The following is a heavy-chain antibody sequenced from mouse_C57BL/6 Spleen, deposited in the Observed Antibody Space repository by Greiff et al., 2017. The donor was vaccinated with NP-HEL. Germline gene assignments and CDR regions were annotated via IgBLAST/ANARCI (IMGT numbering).Heavy chain of an antibody. Sequence: VKLQQPGAELVKPGASVKMSCKASGYTFTSYWITWVKQRPGQGLEWIGDIYPGSGSTNYNEKFKSKATLTVDTSSSTAYMQLSSLTSEDSAVYYCARSSYYGSSRVAYWGQGTLVTVSA. V-gene: IGHV1-55*01. CDR3: ARSSYYGSSRVAY. CDR2: IYPGSGST. CDR1: GYTFTSYW. J-gene: IGHJ3*01. D-gene: IGHD1-1*01.